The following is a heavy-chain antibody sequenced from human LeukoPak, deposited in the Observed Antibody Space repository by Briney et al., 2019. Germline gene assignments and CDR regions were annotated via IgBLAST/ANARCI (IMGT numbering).Heavy chain of an antibody. CDR1: GGSISSGSYH. V-gene: IGHV4-61*02. Sequence: SQTLSLTCTVSGGSISSGSYHWSWIRQPAGKGLEWIGRIYTSGSTNYNPSLKSRVTISVDTSKNQFSLKLSSVTAADTAVYYCARGGLAVAGTRKAFDIWGQGTMVTVSS. CDR2: IYTSGST. CDR3: ARGGLAVAGTRKAFDI. D-gene: IGHD6-19*01. J-gene: IGHJ3*02.